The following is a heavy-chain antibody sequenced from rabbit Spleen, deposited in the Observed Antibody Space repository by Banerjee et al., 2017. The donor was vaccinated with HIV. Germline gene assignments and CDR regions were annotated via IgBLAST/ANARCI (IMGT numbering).Heavy chain of an antibody. D-gene: IGHD4-1*01. J-gene: IGHJ6*01. CDR1: GVSFSGSSY. Sequence: QSLEESGGGLVKPGGTLTFTCIASGVSFSGSSYMCWVRQAPGKGLEWIACIEAGSSGFTYFATWAKGRFTISRTSSTTVTLQMTSLTAADTATYFCARDLDGVIGWNFGWWGPGTLVTVS. CDR3: ARDLDGVIGWNFGW. V-gene: IGHV1S40*01. CDR2: IEAGSSGFT.